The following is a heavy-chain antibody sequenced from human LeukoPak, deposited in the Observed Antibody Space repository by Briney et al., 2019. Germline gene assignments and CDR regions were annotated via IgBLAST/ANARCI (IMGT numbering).Heavy chain of an antibody. CDR2: ISGSGDST. CDR3: AKERTHFDY. J-gene: IGHJ4*02. V-gene: IGHV3-23*01. CDR1: GFTFSSYG. Sequence: PGGSLRLSCAASGFTFSSYGMTWVRQAPGKGLEWVSHISGSGDSTYYADSVKGRFTISRDNSKNTLYLQMNSLRAEDTAVYYCAKERTHFDYWGQGTLVTVSS.